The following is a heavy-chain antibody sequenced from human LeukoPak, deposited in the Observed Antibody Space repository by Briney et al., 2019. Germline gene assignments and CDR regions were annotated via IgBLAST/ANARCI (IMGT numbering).Heavy chain of an antibody. J-gene: IGHJ4*02. V-gene: IGHV4-38-2*02. CDR2: IYHSGST. Sequence: SETLSLTCTVSGGSISSYYWSWIRQPPGKGLEWIGSIYHSGSTYYNPSLKSRVTISLDTSKNQFSLKLNSVTAADTAVYYCARGDDYYDSSGYDFDYWGQGILATVSS. D-gene: IGHD3-22*01. CDR1: GGSISSYY. CDR3: ARGDDYYDSSGYDFDY.